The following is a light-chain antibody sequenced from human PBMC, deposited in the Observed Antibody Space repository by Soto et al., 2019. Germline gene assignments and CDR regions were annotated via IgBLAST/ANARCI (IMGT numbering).Light chain of an antibody. V-gene: IGKV1-27*01. CDR2: ATS. J-gene: IGKJ4*01. CDR1: QGIAPY. CDR3: QKYNSAPLT. Sequence: DVQMTQSPSSLSAFVGDRVTITCRASQGIAPYFAWFQQKPGKVPKLLIYATSTLQSGVPSRISGSGSGTDFTLTINSLQPEDVGTYYCQKYNSAPLTFGGGTKVEIK.